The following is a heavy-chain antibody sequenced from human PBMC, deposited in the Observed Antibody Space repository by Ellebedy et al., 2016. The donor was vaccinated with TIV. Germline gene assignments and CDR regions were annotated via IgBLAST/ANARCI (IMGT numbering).Heavy chain of an antibody. CDR3: ARAVGYYGSGSYWGGRNWFDP. D-gene: IGHD3-10*01. CDR1: GFTFSSYW. Sequence: GESLKISXAASGFTFSSYWMSWVRQAPGKGLEWVANIKQDGSEKYYVDSVKGRFTISRDNAKNSLYLQMNSLRAEDTAVYYCARAVGYYGSGSYWGGRNWFDPWGQGTLVTVSS. CDR2: IKQDGSEK. J-gene: IGHJ5*02. V-gene: IGHV3-7*01.